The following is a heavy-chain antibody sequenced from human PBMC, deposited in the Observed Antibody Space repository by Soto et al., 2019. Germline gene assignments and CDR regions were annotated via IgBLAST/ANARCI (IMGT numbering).Heavy chain of an antibody. CDR1: GFTFDDYA. V-gene: IGHV3-9*01. Sequence: EVQLVESGGGLVQPGRSLRLSCAASGFTFDDYAMHWVRQAPGKGLEWVSGISWNSGSIGYADSVKGRFTISRDNAKNSLYLRMNSLRAEDTALYSCAKDAITMVRGVISYYGMDVWGQGTTVTVSS. CDR3: AKDAITMVRGVISYYGMDV. D-gene: IGHD3-10*01. J-gene: IGHJ6*02. CDR2: ISWNSGSI.